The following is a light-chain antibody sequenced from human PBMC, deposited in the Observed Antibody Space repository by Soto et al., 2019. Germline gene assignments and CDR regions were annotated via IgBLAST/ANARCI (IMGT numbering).Light chain of an antibody. J-gene: IGKJ4*01. V-gene: IGKV1-5*01. CDR3: KQYNSYSLT. Sequence: DIQMTQSPSSLSASVGDRVTITCRASQAISRYLNWYQQRPGKAPNLLIYSASSLQSGVQSRFSGSGSGTEFTLTISSLQPDDFATYYCKQYNSYSLTFGGGTKVDIK. CDR1: QAISRY. CDR2: SAS.